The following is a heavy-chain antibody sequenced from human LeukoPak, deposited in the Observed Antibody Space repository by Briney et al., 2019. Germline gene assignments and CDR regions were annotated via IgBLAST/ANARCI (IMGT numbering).Heavy chain of an antibody. V-gene: IGHV1-18*01. D-gene: IGHD3-22*01. J-gene: IGHJ4*02. CDR3: VRDKNYYDNSDPKYHFDY. CDR1: GYTFTTCG. Sequence: ASVKVSCKASGYTFTTCGISWVRQAPGQGLEWMGWINPYSGYTDYAQKFQGRVSMTTDTSTTTGYMELRSLRSDDTAVYYCVRDKNYYDNSDPKYHFDYWGQGTLVTVSS. CDR2: INPYSGYT.